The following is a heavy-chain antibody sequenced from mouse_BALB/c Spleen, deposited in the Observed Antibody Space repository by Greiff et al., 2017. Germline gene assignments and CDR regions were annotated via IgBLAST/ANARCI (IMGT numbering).Heavy chain of an antibody. Sequence: QVQLQQSGAELVKPGASVKLSCKASGYTFTSYYMYWVKQRPGQGLEWIGGINPSNGGTNFNEKFKSKATLTVDKSSSTAYMQLSSLTSEDSAVYCCTRCWDDGGAWFAYWGQETLVTVSA. D-gene: IGHD4-1*01. CDR3: TRCWDDGGAWFAY. J-gene: IGHJ3*01. V-gene: IGHV1S81*02. CDR2: INPSNGGT. CDR1: GYTFTSYY.